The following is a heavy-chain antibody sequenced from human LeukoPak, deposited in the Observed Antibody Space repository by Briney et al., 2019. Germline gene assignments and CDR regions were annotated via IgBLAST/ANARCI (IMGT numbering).Heavy chain of an antibody. CDR1: GFTFSSYA. CDR3: ANELRSGYYYFDRVEPLNDY. Sequence: GGSLRLSCAASGFTFSSYAMSWVRQAPGKGLKWVSAISGSGGSTYYADSVKGRFTISRDNSKNTLYLQMNSLRAEDTAVYYCANELRSGYYYFDRVEPLNDYWGQGTLVTVSS. J-gene: IGHJ4*02. CDR2: ISGSGGST. D-gene: IGHD3-22*01. V-gene: IGHV3-23*01.